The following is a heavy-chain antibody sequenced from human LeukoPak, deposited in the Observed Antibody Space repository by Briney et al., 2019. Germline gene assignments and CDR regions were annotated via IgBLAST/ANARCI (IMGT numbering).Heavy chain of an antibody. J-gene: IGHJ4*02. D-gene: IGHD5-18*01. CDR2: MKRDGGEK. CDR1: TFTFTPGW. Sequence: GGSLRLSCEASTFTFTPGWMSWVRQAPGKGLEGVAVMKRDGGEKHYVDSVRGRFTISRDNAKNSLYLQMDSLRDEDTAVYYCASLDTAHPSGVHWGQGTLVTVSS. CDR3: ASLDTAHPSGVH. V-gene: IGHV3-7*01.